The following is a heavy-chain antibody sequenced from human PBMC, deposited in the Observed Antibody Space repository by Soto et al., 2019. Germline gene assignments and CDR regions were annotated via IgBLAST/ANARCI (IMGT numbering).Heavy chain of an antibody. Sequence: EVQLLESGGGLVQPGGSLRLSCAASGVTFSNYDMNWVRQAPGKGLEWVSGISHGGSSTYYADSVKGRFTISRDNSKKTLCLQMSSLRAEDTAVYYCAKGSWVHHGSEGGNWLDPWGQGTVVTVSS. V-gene: IGHV3-23*01. D-gene: IGHD3-10*01. CDR3: AKGSWVHHGSEGGNWLDP. CDR1: GVTFSNYD. J-gene: IGHJ5*02. CDR2: ISHGGSST.